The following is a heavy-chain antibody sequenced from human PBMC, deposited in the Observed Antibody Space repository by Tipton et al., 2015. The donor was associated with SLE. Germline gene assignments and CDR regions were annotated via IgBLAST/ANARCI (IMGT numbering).Heavy chain of an antibody. CDR2: INHSGST. CDR3: ATGYDFQTGWFQH. Sequence: GLVKPSETLSLTCAVYGGSFSGYYWSWIRQPPGKGLEWIGEINHSGSTNYNPSLKSRVTISVDTSKNQFSLKLSSVTAADTAVYFCATGYDFQTGWFQHGGQGTRVTFPS. CDR1: GGSFSGYY. V-gene: IGHV4-34*01. J-gene: IGHJ1*01. D-gene: IGHD5-12*01.